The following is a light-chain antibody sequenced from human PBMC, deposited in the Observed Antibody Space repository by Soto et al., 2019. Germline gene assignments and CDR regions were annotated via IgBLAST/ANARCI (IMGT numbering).Light chain of an antibody. CDR1: QDIGNN. J-gene: IGKJ1*01. V-gene: IGKV1-17*01. CDR3: LQHYTYLWT. CDR2: AAS. Sequence: DIQMTQSPSSLSASLGDRVTVTCRASQDIGNNLGWYQQTPGKAPKRLIYAASSLQNGAPSRFSGSGSGTEFTLTISSLQPEDFATYYCLQHYTYLWTFGQGTKVDIK.